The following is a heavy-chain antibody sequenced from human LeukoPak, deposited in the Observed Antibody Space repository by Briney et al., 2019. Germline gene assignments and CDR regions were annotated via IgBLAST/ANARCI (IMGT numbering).Heavy chain of an antibody. CDR2: IGSSGTTI. Sequence: GGSLSLSCPVSGFPFSIYEMNWVRPAPGKGLEWVSNIGSSGTTIYYADSVKGRFSISRDNAKSSLYLQMNSLRVEDTAVYYCALLAVASDFDYWGQGALVTVSS. J-gene: IGHJ4*02. V-gene: IGHV3-48*03. CDR1: GFPFSIYE. CDR3: ALLAVASDFDY. D-gene: IGHD6-19*01.